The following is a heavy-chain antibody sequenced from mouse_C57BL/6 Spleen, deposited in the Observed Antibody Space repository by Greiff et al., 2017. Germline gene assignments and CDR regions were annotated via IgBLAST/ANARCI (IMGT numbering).Heavy chain of an antibody. CDR3: ARPGLLWGFAY. CDR1: GFTFSDYG. Sequence: EVKLVESGGGLVKPGGSLKLSCAASGFTFSDYGMHWVRQAPEKGLEWVAYISSGSSTIYYADTVKGRFTISRDNAKNTLFLQMTSLRSEDTAMYYCARPGLLWGFAYWGQGTLVTVSA. D-gene: IGHD2-1*01. CDR2: ISSGSSTI. J-gene: IGHJ3*01. V-gene: IGHV5-17*01.